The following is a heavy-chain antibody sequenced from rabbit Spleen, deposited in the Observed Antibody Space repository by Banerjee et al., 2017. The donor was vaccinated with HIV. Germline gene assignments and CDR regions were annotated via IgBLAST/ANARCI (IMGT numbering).Heavy chain of an antibody. CDR3: ARDTSSSFSSYGMDL. CDR2: IDTGSSGFT. V-gene: IGHV1S40*01. D-gene: IGHD1-1*01. CDR1: GVSFSGSSY. J-gene: IGHJ6*01. Sequence: LVESGGDLVKPGASLTLTCIASGVSFSGSSYMCWVRQAPGKGLEWIACIDTGSSGFTYFASWAKGRFTISKASSTTVTLQMTSLTAADTATYFCARDTSSSFSSYGMDLWGPGTLVTVS.